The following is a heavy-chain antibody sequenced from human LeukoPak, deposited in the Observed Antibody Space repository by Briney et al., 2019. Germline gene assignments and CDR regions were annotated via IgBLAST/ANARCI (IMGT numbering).Heavy chain of an antibody. V-gene: IGHV1-8*01. CDR3: AKEGRTGDIVATAY. CDR1: GYTFTSYD. CDR2: MNPNSGNT. J-gene: IGHJ4*02. D-gene: IGHD5-12*01. Sequence: ASVKVSCKASGYTFTSYDINWVRQATGQGLEWMGWMNPNSGNTGYAQKFQGRVTMTRNTSISTAYMELSSLRSEDTAVYYCAKEGRTGDIVATAYWGQGTLVTVSS.